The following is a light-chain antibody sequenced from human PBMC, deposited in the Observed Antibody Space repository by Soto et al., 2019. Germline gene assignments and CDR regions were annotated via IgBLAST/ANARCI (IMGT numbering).Light chain of an antibody. CDR1: SGHSSYA. CDR2: LNSDGSH. J-gene: IGLJ1*01. CDR3: QTWGTGIQV. Sequence: TQSPSASASLGASVKLTCTLSSGHSSYAIAWHQQQPEKGPRYLMKLNSDGSHSKGDGIPDRFSGSSSGAERYLTISGLQSEDEADYYCQTWGTGIQVFGTGTKLTVL. V-gene: IGLV4-69*01.